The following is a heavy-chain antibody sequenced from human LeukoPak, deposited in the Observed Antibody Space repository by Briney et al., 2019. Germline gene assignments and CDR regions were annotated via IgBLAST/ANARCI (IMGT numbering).Heavy chain of an antibody. J-gene: IGHJ3*02. V-gene: IGHV4-59*01. CDR1: GGSISSYY. Sequence: SETLSLTCTVSGGSISSYYWSWIRQTPGKGLEWIGYIYYSGSTNYNPSLKSRVTIPVDTSKNQFSLKLSSVTAADTAVYYCARDYCTNGVCYDAFDIWGQGTMVTVSS. D-gene: IGHD2-8*01. CDR2: IYYSGST. CDR3: ARDYCTNGVCYDAFDI.